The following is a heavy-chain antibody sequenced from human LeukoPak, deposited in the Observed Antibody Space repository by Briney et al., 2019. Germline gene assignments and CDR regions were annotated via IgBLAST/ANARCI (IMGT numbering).Heavy chain of an antibody. CDR1: GFTFSSYS. CDR3: ARDAYDWNYNFDY. CDR2: ISSSSSYI. V-gene: IGHV3-21*01. D-gene: IGHD1-7*01. J-gene: IGHJ4*02. Sequence: VGSLRLSCAVSGFTFSSYSMNWVRQAPGKGLEWVSSISSSSSYIYYADSVKGRFTISRDNAKNSLYLQMNSLRAEDTAVYYCARDAYDWNYNFDYWGQGTLVTVSS.